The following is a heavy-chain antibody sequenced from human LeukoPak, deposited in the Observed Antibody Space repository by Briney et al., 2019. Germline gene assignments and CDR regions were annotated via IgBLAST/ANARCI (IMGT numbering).Heavy chain of an antibody. V-gene: IGHV1-2*02. Sequence: ASVKVSCKASGYTFTGYYMHWVRQAPGQGLEWMGWINPNSGGTNYAQKFQGRVTMTRDTSISTAYMELSRLRSDDTAVYYCAREYDFWSGYAFDYWGQGTLVTVSS. CDR3: AREYDFWSGYAFDY. D-gene: IGHD3-3*01. J-gene: IGHJ4*02. CDR2: INPNSGGT. CDR1: GYTFTGYY.